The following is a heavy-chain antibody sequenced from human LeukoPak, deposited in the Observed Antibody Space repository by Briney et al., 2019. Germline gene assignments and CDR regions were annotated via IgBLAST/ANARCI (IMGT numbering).Heavy chain of an antibody. J-gene: IGHJ4*02. CDR1: GFTFSSYD. Sequence: PGRSLRLSCAASGFTFSSYDMHWVRQAPGKGLEWVAVISYDGSNKYYADSVKGRFTISRDNSKNTLYLQMNSLRAEDTAVYYCARPIGKGRDYWGQGTLVTVSS. V-gene: IGHV3-30*03. D-gene: IGHD1-26*01. CDR3: ARPIGKGRDY. CDR2: ISYDGSNK.